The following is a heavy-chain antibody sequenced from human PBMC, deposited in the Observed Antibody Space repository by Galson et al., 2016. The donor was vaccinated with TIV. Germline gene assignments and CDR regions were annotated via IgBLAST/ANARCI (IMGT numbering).Heavy chain of an antibody. CDR3: ARVFASYNFDY. V-gene: IGHV1-69*02. Sequence: IIPLLGIGNHAQKFQNRVAITADRSTSAAYMELSSLKSEDTAVYSCARVFASYNFDYWGQGTLVTVSS. CDR2: IIPLLGIG. J-gene: IGHJ4*02. D-gene: IGHD3-10*02.